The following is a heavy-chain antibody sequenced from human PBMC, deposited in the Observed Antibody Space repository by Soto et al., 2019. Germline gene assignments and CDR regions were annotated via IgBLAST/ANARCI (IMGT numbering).Heavy chain of an antibody. CDR3: ARRYCSGGSCYFGAFDI. CDR1: GVSISSSSYY. V-gene: IGHV4-39*07. J-gene: IGHJ3*02. Sequence: SETLSLTCTVSGVSISSSSYYWGWIRQPPGKGLEWIGSIYHSGSTNYNPSLKSRVTISVDKSKNQFSLKLSSVTAADTAVYYCARRYCSGGSCYFGAFDIWGQGTMVTVSS. CDR2: IYHSGST. D-gene: IGHD2-15*01.